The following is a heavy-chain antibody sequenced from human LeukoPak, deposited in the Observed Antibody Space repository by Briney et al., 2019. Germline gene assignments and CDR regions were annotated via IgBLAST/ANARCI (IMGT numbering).Heavy chain of an antibody. J-gene: IGHJ4*02. V-gene: IGHV1-2*02. CDR3: VRDYPIPY. CDR2: INPKSGGT. D-gene: IGHD2-21*01. Sequence: GASVTVSCKASGYTFTGYFMHWVRQAPGQGLEWMGWINPKSGGTSYAQKFQGRVTMTRDTSISTAYMELTRLTSDDTAVYYCVRDYPIPYWGQGTLVTVSS. CDR1: GYTFTGYF.